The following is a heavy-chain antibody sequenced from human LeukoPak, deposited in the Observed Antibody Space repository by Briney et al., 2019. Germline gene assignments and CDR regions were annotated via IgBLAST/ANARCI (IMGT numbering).Heavy chain of an antibody. CDR1: GGTFSSYA. V-gene: IGHV1-18*01. J-gene: IGHJ6*03. CDR2: ISIYNGKI. CDR3: AKDPSYYGSGSNYYYYMDV. D-gene: IGHD3-10*01. Sequence: GASVKVSCKASGGTFSSYAISWVRQAPGQGLEWMGWISIYNGKINYAQKFQGRVTMTTDTSTSTAYMELRSLRSDDTAVYYCAKDPSYYGSGSNYYYYMDVWGKGTTVTISS.